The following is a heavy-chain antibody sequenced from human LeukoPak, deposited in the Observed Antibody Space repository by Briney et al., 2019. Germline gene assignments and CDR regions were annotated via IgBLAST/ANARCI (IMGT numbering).Heavy chain of an antibody. D-gene: IGHD3-10*01. CDR1: GYTFTSYG. CDR3: AREGLLWFGEFGGFDY. CDR2: ISAYNGNT. J-gene: IGHJ4*02. V-gene: IGHV1-18*01. Sequence: GASVKVSCKASGYTFTSYGISWVRQAPGQGLEWMGWISAYNGNTNYAQKLQGRVTMTTDTSTSTAYMELRSLRSDDTAVYYCAREGLLWFGEFGGFDYWGQGTLVTVSS.